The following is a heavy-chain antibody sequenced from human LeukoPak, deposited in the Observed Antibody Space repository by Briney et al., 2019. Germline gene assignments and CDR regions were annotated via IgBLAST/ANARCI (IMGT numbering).Heavy chain of an antibody. J-gene: IGHJ4*02. D-gene: IGHD6-19*01. Sequence: PSGTLSLTCAVSGGSISSSNWWSWVRQPPGKGLEWIGEIYHSGSTNYNPPLKSRVTMSVDTSKNQFSLKLSSVTAADTAVYYCASGIAVAGSRHFDYWGQGTLVTVSS. CDR2: IYHSGST. CDR3: ASGIAVAGSRHFDY. CDR1: GGSISSSNW. V-gene: IGHV4-4*02.